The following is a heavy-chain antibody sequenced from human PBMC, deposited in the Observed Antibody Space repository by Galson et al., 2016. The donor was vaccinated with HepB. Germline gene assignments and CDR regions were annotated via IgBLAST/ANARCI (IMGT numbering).Heavy chain of an antibody. CDR1: GFTFRDYA. D-gene: IGHD1-26*01. J-gene: IGHJ4*02. Sequence: SLRLSCAASGFTFRDYAMTWVRQAPGKGLEWVSTISVTAGNTYYADSVKGRFTISRDNSQNTLHLQMNSLRAEDTAIYYCAKDSVPYSGSSVDSWGQGNLVTVSS. V-gene: IGHV3-23*01. CDR3: AKDSVPYSGSSVDS. CDR2: ISVTAGNT.